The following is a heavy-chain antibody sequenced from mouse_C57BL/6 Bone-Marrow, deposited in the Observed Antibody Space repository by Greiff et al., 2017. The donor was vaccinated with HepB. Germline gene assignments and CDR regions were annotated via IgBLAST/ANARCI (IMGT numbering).Heavy chain of an antibody. CDR3: ITTVVARAMDY. V-gene: IGHV14-4*01. CDR1: GFNIKDDY. Sequence: DVQLQESGAELVRPGASVKLSCTASGFNIKDDYMHWVKQRPEQGLEWIGWIDPENGDTEYASKFQGKATITADTSSNTAYLQLSSLTSEDTAVYYCITTVVARAMDYWGQGTSVTVSS. D-gene: IGHD1-1*01. CDR2: IDPENGDT. J-gene: IGHJ4*01.